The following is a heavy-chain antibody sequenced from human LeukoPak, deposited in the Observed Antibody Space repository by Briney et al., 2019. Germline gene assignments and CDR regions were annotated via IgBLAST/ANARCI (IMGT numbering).Heavy chain of an antibody. CDR1: GFTFSTYE. V-gene: IGHV3-48*03. CDR3: ARGITGTTLDGFDI. CDR2: IIESGSNI. D-gene: IGHD1-20*01. Sequence: GALRLSCAASGFTFSTYEMNWVRQAPGKGLEWVSYIIESGSNIYYADSVEGRFTISRDNAKNSLYLQMNSLRAEDTAVYYCARGITGTTLDGFDIWGQGTMVTVSS. J-gene: IGHJ3*02.